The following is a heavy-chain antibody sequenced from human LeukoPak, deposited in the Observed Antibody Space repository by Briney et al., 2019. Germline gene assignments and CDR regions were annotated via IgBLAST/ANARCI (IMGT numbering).Heavy chain of an antibody. Sequence: GRSLRLSCAASGFTFSNSVMSWVRQAPGTGLEWVSAITGSDLSTYYAVTVKGRFTISRDNSKNTLYLQLSSLRAEDTAVYYCAKEYPGYGSAFDYWGQGILVTVSS. CDR3: AKEYPGYGSAFDY. V-gene: IGHV3-23*01. D-gene: IGHD6-25*01. CDR1: GFTFSNSV. J-gene: IGHJ4*02. CDR2: ITGSDLST.